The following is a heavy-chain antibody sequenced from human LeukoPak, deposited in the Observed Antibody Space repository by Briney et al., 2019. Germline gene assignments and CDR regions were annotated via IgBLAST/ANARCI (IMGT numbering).Heavy chain of an antibody. D-gene: IGHD2-2*01. Sequence: GESLKISCKGSGYSFTSYWIGWVRQMPGKGLEWMGIIYPGGSDTRYSPSFQGQVTISADKSISTAYLQRSSLKASDTAMYYCARSSSTSHPSFDYWGQGTLVTVSS. V-gene: IGHV5-51*01. CDR3: ARSSSTSHPSFDY. CDR2: IYPGGSDT. CDR1: GYSFTSYW. J-gene: IGHJ4*02.